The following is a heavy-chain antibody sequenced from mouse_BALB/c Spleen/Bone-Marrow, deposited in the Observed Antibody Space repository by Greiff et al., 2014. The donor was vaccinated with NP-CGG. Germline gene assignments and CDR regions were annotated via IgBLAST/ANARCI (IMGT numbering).Heavy chain of an antibody. CDR3: ARSGEKYGAMDY. CDR1: GFTFSDYY. CDR2: ISDGGKYT. J-gene: IGHJ4*01. V-gene: IGHV5-4*02. Sequence: DVKLVESGGGLVKPGGSLKLSCTASGFTFSDYYMYWVRQTPEKRLEWVAAISDGGKYTFNPDSVKGRFTISRDNAKNNLYLQMSSLKSEDTAMYYCARSGEKYGAMDYWGQGTSVTVSS. D-gene: IGHD1-1*02.